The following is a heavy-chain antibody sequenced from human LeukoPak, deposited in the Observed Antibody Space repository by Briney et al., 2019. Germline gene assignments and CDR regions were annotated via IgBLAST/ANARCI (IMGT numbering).Heavy chain of an antibody. D-gene: IGHD6-19*01. J-gene: IGHJ4*02. CDR3: ARAFSSGWYPYSIGGLWFDY. V-gene: IGHV4-59*01. CDR1: GGSISSYY. CDR2: IYYTGST. Sequence: SETLSLTCTVSGGSISSYYWSWIRQPPGKGLEXXXNIYYTGSTNYNPSLKSRVTISVDTSKNQFSLKLNSVTAADTAVYYCARAFSSGWYPYSIGGLWFDYWGQGTLVTVSS.